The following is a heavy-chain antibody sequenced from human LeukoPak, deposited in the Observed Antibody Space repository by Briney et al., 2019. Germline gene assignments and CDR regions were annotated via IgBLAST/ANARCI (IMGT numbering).Heavy chain of an antibody. D-gene: IGHD6-13*01. CDR2: ISSSSSYI. V-gene: IGHV3-21*01. J-gene: IGHJ4*02. CDR1: GFTFSSYS. Sequence: GGSLRPSCAASGFTFSSYSMNWVRQAPGKGLEWVSSISSSSSYIYYADSVKGRFTISRDNAKNSLYLQMNSLRAEDTAVYYCAREAQGIAAAGTLDYWGQGTLVTVSS. CDR3: AREAQGIAAAGTLDY.